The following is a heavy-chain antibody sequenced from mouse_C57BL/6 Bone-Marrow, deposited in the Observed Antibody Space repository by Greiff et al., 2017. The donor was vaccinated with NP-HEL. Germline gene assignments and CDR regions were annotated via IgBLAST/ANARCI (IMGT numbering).Heavy chain of an antibody. J-gene: IGHJ2*01. Sequence: EVQLQQSGAELVKPGASVKLSCTASGFNIKDYYMHWVKQRTEQGLEWIGRIDPEDGETKHAPKFQGKATITADTSSNIAYLQLSSLTSEDTAVYYCARAHYYGSSYGRKYYFDYWGQGTTLTVSS. CDR1: GFNIKDYY. D-gene: IGHD1-1*01. CDR3: ARAHYYGSSYGRKYYFDY. CDR2: IDPEDGET. V-gene: IGHV14-2*01.